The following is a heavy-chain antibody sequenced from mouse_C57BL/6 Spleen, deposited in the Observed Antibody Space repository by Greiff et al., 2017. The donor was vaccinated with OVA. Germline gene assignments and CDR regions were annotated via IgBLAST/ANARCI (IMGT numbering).Heavy chain of an antibody. D-gene: IGHD2-2*01. CDR3: TTPGYGGDGGAY. CDR2: IDPETGGT. CDR1: GYTFTDHE. Sequence: VQLQQSGAELVRPGASVTLSCKASGYTFTDHEMHWVKQTPVHGLEWIGAIDPETGGTDYNQKFKGKAILTADKSSSTAYVKLSSLTSEDSAVSYYTTPGYGGDGGAYWGQRTTVTVAA. V-gene: IGHV1-15*01. J-gene: IGHJ3*01.